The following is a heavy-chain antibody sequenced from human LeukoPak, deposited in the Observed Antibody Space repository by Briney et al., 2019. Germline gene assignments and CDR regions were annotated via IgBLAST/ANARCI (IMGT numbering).Heavy chain of an antibody. CDR3: ARVVQQWQHDAFDI. D-gene: IGHD6-19*01. CDR1: GFTFSSYA. J-gene: IGHJ3*02. V-gene: IGHV3-30*04. Sequence: GGSLRLSCAASGFTFSSYAMHWVRQAPGKGLEWVAVISYDGSNKYYADSVKSRFTISRDNSKNTLYLQMNSLRAEDTAVYYCARVVQQWQHDAFDIWGQGTMVTVSS. CDR2: ISYDGSNK.